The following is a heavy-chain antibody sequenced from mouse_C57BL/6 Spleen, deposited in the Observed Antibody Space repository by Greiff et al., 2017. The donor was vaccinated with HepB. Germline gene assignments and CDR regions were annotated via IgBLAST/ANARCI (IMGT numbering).Heavy chain of an antibody. CDR2: IYPGSGST. CDR1: GYTFTSYW. V-gene: IGHV1-55*01. CDR3: ARSRDSSGYVEY. Sequence: QVQLQQPGAELVKPGASVKMSCKASGYTFTSYWITWVKQRPGQGLEWIGDIYPGSGSTNYNEKFKSKATLTVDTSSSTAYMQLSSLTSEDSAVYYWARSRDSSGYVEYWGQGTTLTVSS. J-gene: IGHJ2*01. D-gene: IGHD3-2*02.